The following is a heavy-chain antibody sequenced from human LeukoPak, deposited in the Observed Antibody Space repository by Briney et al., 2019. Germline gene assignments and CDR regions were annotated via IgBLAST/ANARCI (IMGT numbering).Heavy chain of an antibody. J-gene: IGHJ3*02. CDR2: IKQDGSEK. V-gene: IGHV3-7*01. Sequence: GGSLRLSCAASGFTFSSYWMSWVRQAPGKGLEWVANIKQDGSEKYYVDSVKGRFTISRDNAKNSLYLQMNSLRAEDTAVYYCARDVAVAGFAFDIWGQGIMVTVSS. CDR3: ARDVAVAGFAFDI. D-gene: IGHD6-19*01. CDR1: GFTFSSYW.